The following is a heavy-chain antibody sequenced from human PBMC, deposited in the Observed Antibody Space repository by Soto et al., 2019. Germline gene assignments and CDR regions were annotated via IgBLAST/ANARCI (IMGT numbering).Heavy chain of an antibody. Sequence: QVQLVQSGAAVKKPGSSVKVSCKASGGDFSSYAISWVRQAPGQGLEWMGGIIPIFGTANYAQKFQGRVTITADKSTSTAYMELSSLRSEDTAVYYCARWESSWNGMDVWGQGTTVTVSS. J-gene: IGHJ6*02. CDR2: IIPIFGTA. D-gene: IGHD6-13*01. CDR3: ARWESSWNGMDV. CDR1: GGDFSSYA. V-gene: IGHV1-69*06.